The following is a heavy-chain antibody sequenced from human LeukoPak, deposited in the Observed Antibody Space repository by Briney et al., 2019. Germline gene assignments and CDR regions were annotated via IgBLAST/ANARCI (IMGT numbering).Heavy chain of an antibody. J-gene: IGHJ4*02. CDR2: ISGSGGST. Sequence: GGSLRLSCAASGFTFSSYGMSWVRQAPGKGLEWVSAISGSGGSTYYADSVKGRFTISRDNSKNTLYLQMNSLRAEDTAVYYCARGSGMTTMNTSFDYWGQGTLVTVSS. V-gene: IGHV3-23*01. D-gene: IGHD4-17*01. CDR1: GFTFSSYG. CDR3: ARGSGMTTMNTSFDY.